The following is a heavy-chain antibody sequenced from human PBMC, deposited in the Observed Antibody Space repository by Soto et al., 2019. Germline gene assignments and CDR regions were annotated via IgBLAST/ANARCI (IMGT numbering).Heavy chain of an antibody. CDR2: IWYDASKQ. D-gene: IGHD2-15*01. V-gene: IGHV3-33*01. J-gene: IGHJ4*02. Sequence: GGSLRLSCETSGFSFSVYGMHWVRQAPGKGLEWVAVIWYDASKQFYAASVEGRFTISRDNSKAILYLQMNSLRAEDTAVYYCAAWAQGATEVHWGQGTLVTVSS. CDR3: AAWAQGATEVH. CDR1: GFSFSVYG.